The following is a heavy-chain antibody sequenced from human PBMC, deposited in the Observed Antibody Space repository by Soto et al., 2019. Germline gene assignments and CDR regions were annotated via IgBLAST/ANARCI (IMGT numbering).Heavy chain of an antibody. CDR2: IYSGGTT. J-gene: IGHJ4*02. Sequence: EVQLVESGGGLIQPGGSLRLSCAVSGVTVRANYMSWVRQAPGKGLEWVSVIYSGGTTYYAGSVKGRFIISRDISKNTLYLQMNILRAEDTAVYYCHGYGYWGQGTLVTVSS. D-gene: IGHD5-18*01. V-gene: IGHV3-53*01. CDR1: GVTVRANY. CDR3: HGYGY.